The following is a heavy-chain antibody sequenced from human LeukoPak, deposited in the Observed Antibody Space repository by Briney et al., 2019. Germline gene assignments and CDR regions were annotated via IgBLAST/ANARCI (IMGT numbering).Heavy chain of an antibody. Sequence: GGSLRLSCAASGFTFSSYAMSWLRQAPGKGLEWVSTIFGSGASTYYADSVKGRFTISRDNSKNTLYLQMNSLRAEDTAVYYCAKSIPRLYDWTDYWGQGTLVTVSS. CDR1: GFTFSSYA. CDR3: AKSIPRLYDWTDY. D-gene: IGHD3-16*01. J-gene: IGHJ4*02. V-gene: IGHV3-23*01. CDR2: IFGSGAST.